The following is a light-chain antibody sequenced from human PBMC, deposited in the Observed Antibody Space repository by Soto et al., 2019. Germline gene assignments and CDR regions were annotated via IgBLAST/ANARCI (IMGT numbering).Light chain of an antibody. CDR2: DVS. V-gene: IGLV2-14*01. CDR3: TSYGGRNTPYV. CDR1: SSDVGRYNY. Sequence: QSALTEPASVAGSPGQSITISYTGTSSDVGRYNYVSWFQQHPGKAPKLILYDVSNRPSGVSSRFSGSKSGNTASLTISGLQAEDEADYYCTSYGGRNTPYVFGPGTKVTVL. J-gene: IGLJ1*01.